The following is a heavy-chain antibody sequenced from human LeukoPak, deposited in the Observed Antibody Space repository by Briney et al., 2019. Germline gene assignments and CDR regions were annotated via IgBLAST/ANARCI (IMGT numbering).Heavy chain of an antibody. Sequence: GGSLRLSCAASGFTFSSYAMSWVRQAPGKGLEWVSSISSSSSYIYYADSVKGRFTISRDNAKNSLYLQMNSLRAEDTAVYYCARDRYSSSPCDYWGQGTLVTVSS. V-gene: IGHV3-21*01. CDR3: ARDRYSSSPCDY. J-gene: IGHJ4*02. D-gene: IGHD6-6*01. CDR2: ISSSSSYI. CDR1: GFTFSSYA.